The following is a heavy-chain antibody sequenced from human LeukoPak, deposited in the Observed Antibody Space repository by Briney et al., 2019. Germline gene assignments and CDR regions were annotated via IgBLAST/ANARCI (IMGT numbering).Heavy chain of an antibody. Sequence: SETLSLTCTVSAGSVNSSPYYWGWVRQPPGKGLEWIGSIHYSGNTYYNPSLKSRVTISVDTSRNQFSLKLSSVSAADRGIYYCAKHEGSYFDKSGYTFECWGQGTLVTVSS. CDR2: IHYSGNT. D-gene: IGHD3-22*01. V-gene: IGHV4-39*01. J-gene: IGHJ4*02. CDR3: AKHEGSYFDKSGYTFEC. CDR1: AGSVNSSPYY.